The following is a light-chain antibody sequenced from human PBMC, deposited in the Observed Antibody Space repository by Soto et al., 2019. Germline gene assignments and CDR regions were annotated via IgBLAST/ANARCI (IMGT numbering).Light chain of an antibody. Sequence: QLVLTQSPSASASLGASVKLTCTLSSGHSSYAIAWHQQQPEKGPRYLMKLNSDGSHSKGDGIPDRFSGSSSGAERYLTISSLQSEDEADYYCQTWGTGFQVFGGGTKVTV. CDR1: SGHSSYA. V-gene: IGLV4-69*01. CDR3: QTWGTGFQV. CDR2: LNSDGSH. J-gene: IGLJ2*01.